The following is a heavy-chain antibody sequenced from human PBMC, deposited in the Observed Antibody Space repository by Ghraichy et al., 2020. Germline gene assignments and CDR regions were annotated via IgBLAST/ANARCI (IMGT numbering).Heavy chain of an antibody. CDR1: GFSFSSYS. Sequence: GGSLRLSCVGSGFSFSSYSMNWVRQSPGKRLEWVAYITSSSSFISYADSVKGRFTISRDNAQNSLSLQMNSLTDEDTAVYYCARPSRVVRFYYYDGMDVWGQGTTVTVSS. J-gene: IGHJ6*02. CDR2: ITSSSSFI. D-gene: IGHD4-23*01. V-gene: IGHV3-48*02. CDR3: ARPSRVVRFYYYDGMDV.